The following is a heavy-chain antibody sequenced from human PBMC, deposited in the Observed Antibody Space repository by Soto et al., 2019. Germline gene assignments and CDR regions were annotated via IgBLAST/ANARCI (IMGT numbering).Heavy chain of an antibody. Sequence: TSETLSLTCTVSGGSISSYYWSWIRQPPGKGLEWIGDIYCSGSTNYNPSLKSRVTISVDTSKNQFSLKLSSVTAADTAVYFCARRYGLSAFDIWGQGTMVTVSS. CDR1: GGSISSYY. V-gene: IGHV4-59*08. CDR2: IYCSGST. D-gene: IGHD3-10*01. CDR3: ARRYGLSAFDI. J-gene: IGHJ3*02.